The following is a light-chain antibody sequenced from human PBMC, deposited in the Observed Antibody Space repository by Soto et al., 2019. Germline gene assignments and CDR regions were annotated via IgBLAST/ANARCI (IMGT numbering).Light chain of an antibody. J-gene: IGKJ2*01. CDR1: QSVGSN. V-gene: IGKV3-15*01. CDR2: GAS. CDR3: QQSNNWPYT. Sequence: EIVMTQSPATLSMSPGERATLSCRASQSVGSNLAWYQQKPGQAPRLLIYGASTRATGIPARFSGSGSGTEFTLTISSLQSEDFAVYYCQQSNNWPYTFGQGTKLEIK.